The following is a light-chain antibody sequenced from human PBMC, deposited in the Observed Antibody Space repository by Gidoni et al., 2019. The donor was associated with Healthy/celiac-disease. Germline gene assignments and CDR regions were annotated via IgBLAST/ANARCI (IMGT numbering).Light chain of an antibody. CDR3: QSADSSGTYV. Sequence: SYELTQQPSVSVSPGKTARITCSADAVPKQYAYWYQQKPGQAPVLVIYKDSERPSGIPGRFSGSSSGTTVTLTISGVQAEDEADYYCQSADSSGTYVFGTGTKVTVL. CDR1: AVPKQY. J-gene: IGLJ1*01. V-gene: IGLV3-25*03. CDR2: KDS.